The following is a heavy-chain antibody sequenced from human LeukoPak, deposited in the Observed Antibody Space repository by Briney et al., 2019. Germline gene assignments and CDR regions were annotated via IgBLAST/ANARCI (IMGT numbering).Heavy chain of an antibody. V-gene: IGHV3-21*01. J-gene: IGHJ4*02. Sequence: GGSLGLSCAASGFTFNNAWMSWVRQAPGKGLQWVSSISSSSSYISYADSVKGRFTISRDNAKNSLYLQMNSLRAEDTAVYYCARRRTTVTTSLDYWGQGTLVTVSS. CDR2: ISSSSSYI. CDR1: GFTFNNAW. D-gene: IGHD4-17*01. CDR3: ARRRTTVTTSLDY.